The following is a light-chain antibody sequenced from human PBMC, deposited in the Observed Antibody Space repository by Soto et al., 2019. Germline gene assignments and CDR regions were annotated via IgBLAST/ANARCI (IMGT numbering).Light chain of an antibody. CDR1: QNIGRW. J-gene: IGKJ1*01. CDR3: QQYNSYWT. CDR2: DAS. V-gene: IGKV1-5*01. Sequence: DIQMTQSPSTLSASVGDRVTITCRASQNIGRWLAWCQQKPGKAPKVLMYDASTLESGVPSRFRGSGFGTEFTLTISSLQPDASATYYCQQYNSYWTFGQGTKVEIK.